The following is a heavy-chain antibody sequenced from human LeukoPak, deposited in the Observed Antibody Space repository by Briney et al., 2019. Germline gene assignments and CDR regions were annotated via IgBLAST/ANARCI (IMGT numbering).Heavy chain of an antibody. CDR3: ASYGSYYGFDY. Sequence: SETLSLTCAVYGGSFSGYYWSWIRQPPGKGLEWIGEINHSGSTNYNPSLKSRVTISVDTSKNQFSLKLSSATAADTAVYYCASYGSYYGFDYWGQGTLVTVSS. CDR2: INHSGST. D-gene: IGHD1-26*01. V-gene: IGHV4-34*01. J-gene: IGHJ4*02. CDR1: GGSFSGYY.